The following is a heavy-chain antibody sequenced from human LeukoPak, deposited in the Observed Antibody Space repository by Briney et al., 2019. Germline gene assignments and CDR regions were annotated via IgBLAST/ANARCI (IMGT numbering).Heavy chain of an antibody. J-gene: IGHJ6*01. CDR3: ARDLETITGTIGYYYGLDV. Sequence: GGSLRLSCAASGFTFTNHGLHWVRQAPGKGLEWVAVISYDEGKEYYADSVKGRFTISRDNSKNTMFLQMNSLRAEDTAVYYCARDLETITGTIGYYYGLDVRGQGTTVTVSS. V-gene: IGHV3-30*03. CDR2: ISYDEGKE. D-gene: IGHD1-7*01. CDR1: GFTFTNHG.